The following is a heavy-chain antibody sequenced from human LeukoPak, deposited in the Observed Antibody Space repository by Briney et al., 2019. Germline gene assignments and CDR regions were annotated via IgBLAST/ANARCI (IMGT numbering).Heavy chain of an antibody. CDR1: GFTFDDYG. D-gene: IGHD2-21*02. V-gene: IGHV3-20*04. CDR2: INWNGGST. CDR3: ARVNTCGGDCYWRYYYYYYYMDV. J-gene: IGHJ6*03. Sequence: PGGSLRLSCAASGFTFDDYGMSWVRQAPRKGLELVSGINWNGGSTGYADSVKGRFTISRDNAKNSLYLQMNSLRAEDTALYYCARVNTCGGDCYWRYYYYYYYMDVWGEGTTVTVSS.